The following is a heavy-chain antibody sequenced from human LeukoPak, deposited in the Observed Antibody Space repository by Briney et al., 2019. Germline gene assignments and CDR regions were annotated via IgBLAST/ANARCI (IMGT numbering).Heavy chain of an antibody. CDR1: GYTFTSYY. J-gene: IGHJ3*02. V-gene: IGHV1-46*01. CDR3: ARAGATDAFDI. CDR2: IIPSGGST. Sequence: ASVKVSCKASGYTFTSYYMHWVRQAPGQGLEWMGIIIPSGGSTSYAQKFQGGVTMTRDMSTSTVYMELSSLRSEDTAVYYCARAGATDAFDIWGQGTMVTVSS.